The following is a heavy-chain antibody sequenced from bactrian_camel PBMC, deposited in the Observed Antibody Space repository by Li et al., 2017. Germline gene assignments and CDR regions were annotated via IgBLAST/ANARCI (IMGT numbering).Heavy chain of an antibody. D-gene: IGHD3*01. Sequence: VQLVESGGGSVQTGGSLRLSCVASEDTIGNNCMAWFRQAPGKEREGVALSGRDFFTRYTDSVKGRFTISRDNAKNTLYLQMNSLKPEDTAMYYCAAGWSFGVGTLLRRHYNYWGQGTQVTVS. J-gene: IGHJ4*01. CDR2: SGRDFFT. V-gene: IGHV3S53*01. CDR3: AAGWSFGVGTLLRRHYNY. CDR1: EDTIGNNC.